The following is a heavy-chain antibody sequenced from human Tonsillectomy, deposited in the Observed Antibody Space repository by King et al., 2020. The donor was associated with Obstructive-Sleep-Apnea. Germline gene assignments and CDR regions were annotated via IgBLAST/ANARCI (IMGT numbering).Heavy chain of an antibody. V-gene: IGHV3-53*04. CDR3: AREGYDILTGYNFDY. Sequence: VQLVESGGGLVQPGGSLRLSCAASGFTVSSNYMSWVRQAPGKGLVWVSVFYSGGSTYYADSVKGRFTISRHNSKNTLYLQMNSLRAEDTAVYYCAREGYDILTGYNFDYWGQGTLVTVSP. D-gene: IGHD3-9*01. CDR1: GFTVSSNY. CDR2: FYSGGST. J-gene: IGHJ4*02.